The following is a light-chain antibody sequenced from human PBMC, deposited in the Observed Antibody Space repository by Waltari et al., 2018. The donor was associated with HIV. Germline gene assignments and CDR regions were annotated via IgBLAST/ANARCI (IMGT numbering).Light chain of an antibody. V-gene: IGLV1-47*01. CDR2: RNN. Sequence: QSVLTQPPSASGTPGQSVTISCSGTSSNIGTNYVYWYQQFPGTAPKLLIYRNNQRPSVFPDRFSGSKSGTSASLDISGLRSDDEAEYYCAAWDDTLTVVFGGGTKLTVL. J-gene: IGLJ2*01. CDR1: SSNIGTNY. CDR3: AAWDDTLTVV.